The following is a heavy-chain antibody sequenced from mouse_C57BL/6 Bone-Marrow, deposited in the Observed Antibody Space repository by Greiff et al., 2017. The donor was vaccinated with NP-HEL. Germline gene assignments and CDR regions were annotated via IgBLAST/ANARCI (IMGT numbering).Heavy chain of an antibody. V-gene: IGHV1-19*01. Sequence: VQLQQSGPVLVKPGASVKMSCKASGYTFTDYYMNWVKQSHGKSLEWIGVINPYNGGTSYNQKFKGKATLTVDKSSSTAYRELNSLTSEDSAVYYCARKGTGTGWYFDVWGTGTTVTVSS. CDR1: GYTFTDYY. D-gene: IGHD4-1*01. J-gene: IGHJ1*03. CDR2: INPYNGGT. CDR3: ARKGTGTGWYFDV.